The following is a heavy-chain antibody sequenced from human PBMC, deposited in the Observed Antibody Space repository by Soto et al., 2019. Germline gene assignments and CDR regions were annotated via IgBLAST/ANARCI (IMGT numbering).Heavy chain of an antibody. J-gene: IGHJ5*02. CDR3: ARDWVLYSSSSNWFDP. D-gene: IGHD6-13*01. V-gene: IGHV1-18*04. CDR1: GYTFTSYG. CDR2: ISAYNGNT. Sequence: QVQLVQSGAEVKKPGASVKVSCKTSGYTFTSYGISWVRQAPGQGLEWMGWISAYNGNTNYAQKLQGRVTMTTGTSTSTAYMELGSLRSDDTAVYYCARDWVLYSSSSNWFDPWGQGTLVTVSS.